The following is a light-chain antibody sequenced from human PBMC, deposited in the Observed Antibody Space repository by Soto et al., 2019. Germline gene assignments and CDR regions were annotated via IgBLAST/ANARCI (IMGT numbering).Light chain of an antibody. V-gene: IGKV3-20*01. CDR1: QSVSISY. CDR2: GAS. CDR3: QQYGSSLL. Sequence: EIVLTQSPGTLSLSPGEIATLSCRASQSVSISYLAWYQQKPCQAPRLLIYGASSRATGIPYTFSGSGSGTNFTLTISTLEPEDFAVYYCQQYGSSLLFGQGTKVDIK. J-gene: IGKJ1*01.